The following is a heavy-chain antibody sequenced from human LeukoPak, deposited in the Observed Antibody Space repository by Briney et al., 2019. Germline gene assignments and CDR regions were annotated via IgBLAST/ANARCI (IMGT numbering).Heavy chain of an antibody. V-gene: IGHV1-2*02. CDR1: GYTFTGYY. CDR2: IDPNSGGT. Sequence: ASVKVSCKASGYTFTGYYMHWVRQAPGQGLEWMGWIDPNSGGTNYAQKFQGRVTMTRDTSISTAYMELSRLRSDDTAVYYCARLRGGVYYFDYWGQGTLVIVSS. CDR3: ARLRGGVYYFDY. D-gene: IGHD3-10*01. J-gene: IGHJ4*02.